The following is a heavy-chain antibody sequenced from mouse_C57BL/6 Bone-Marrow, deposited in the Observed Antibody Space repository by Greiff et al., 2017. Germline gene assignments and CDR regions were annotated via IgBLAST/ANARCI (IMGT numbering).Heavy chain of an antibody. Sequence: VQLQQPGAELVKPGASVKLSCKASGYTFTSYWMHWVKQRPGQGLEWIGMIHPHSGSTNYNAKFKSKATLTVDKSSSTAYMQLSSLTSDDSAVYYCAREGKGSGYGFLAYWGQGTLVTVSA. J-gene: IGHJ3*01. CDR2: IHPHSGST. CDR1: GYTFTSYW. V-gene: IGHV1-64*01. CDR3: AREGKGSGYGFLAY. D-gene: IGHD2-2*01.